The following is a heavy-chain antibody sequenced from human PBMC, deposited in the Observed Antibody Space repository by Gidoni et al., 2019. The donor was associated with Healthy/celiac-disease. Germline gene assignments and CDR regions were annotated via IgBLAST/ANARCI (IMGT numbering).Heavy chain of an antibody. CDR2: INPNSGGT. CDR3: ARRFGELSYTTREDAFDI. CDR1: GYTFTGYY. D-gene: IGHD3-10*01. Sequence: QVQLVQSGAEVKKPGASVKVSCKASGYTFTGYYMHWVRQAPGQGLEWMGWINPNSGGTNYAQKFQGRVTMTRDTSISTAYMELSRLRSDDTAVYYCARRFGELSYTTREDAFDIWGQGTMVTVSS. V-gene: IGHV1-2*02. J-gene: IGHJ3*02.